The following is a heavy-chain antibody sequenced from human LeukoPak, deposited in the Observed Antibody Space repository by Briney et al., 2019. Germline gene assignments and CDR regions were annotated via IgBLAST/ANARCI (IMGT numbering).Heavy chain of an antibody. V-gene: IGHV1-8*01. CDR1: GYTFTSYD. Sequence: ASVKASCKASGYTFTSYDINWVRQATGQGLEWMGWMNPNSGNTGYAQKFQGRVTMTRNTSISTAYMELSSLRSEDTAVYYCARVVDTAMVSDYWGQGTLVTVSS. CDR3: ARVVDTAMVSDY. J-gene: IGHJ4*02. D-gene: IGHD5-18*01. CDR2: MNPNSGNT.